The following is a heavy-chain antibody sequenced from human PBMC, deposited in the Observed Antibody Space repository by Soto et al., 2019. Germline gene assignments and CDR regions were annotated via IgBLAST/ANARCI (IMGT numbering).Heavy chain of an antibody. CDR2: INHSGST. CDR1: GGSFSGYY. J-gene: IGHJ6*02. Sequence: PSETLSLTCAVYGGSFSGYYWSWIRQPPGKGPEWIGEINHSGSTNYNPSLKSRVTISVDTSKNQFSLKLSSVTAADTAVYYCARIRVTMVRGVIINYYYYGMDVWGQGTTVTVSS. CDR3: ARIRVTMVRGVIINYYYYGMDV. D-gene: IGHD3-10*01. V-gene: IGHV4-34*01.